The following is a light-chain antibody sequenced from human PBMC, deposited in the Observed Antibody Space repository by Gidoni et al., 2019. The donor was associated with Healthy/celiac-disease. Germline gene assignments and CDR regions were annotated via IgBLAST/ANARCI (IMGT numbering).Light chain of an antibody. CDR1: QSVTNNY. CDR2: DAS. CDR3: QQTGSTPET. J-gene: IGKJ2*01. Sequence: VLTHSPGTLSLSPGERATLSCRASQSVTNNYLDWYQQKPGQAPRLVIYDASNRATGIPDRFSGSGSGPDFTLTISRLEPEDFAVYYCQQTGSTPETFGQGSKLEIK. V-gene: IGKV3-20*01.